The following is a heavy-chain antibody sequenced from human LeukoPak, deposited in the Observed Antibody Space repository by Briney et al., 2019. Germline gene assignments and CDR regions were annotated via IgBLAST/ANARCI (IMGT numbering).Heavy chain of an antibody. CDR2: ISYDGSNK. Sequence: PGGSLRLSCAASGFTFSSYGMHWVRQALGKGLEWVAVISYDGSNKYYADSVKGRFTISRDNSKNTLYLQMNSLRAEDTAVYYCARKNYDFWSGYFTGWGQGTLVTVSS. D-gene: IGHD3-3*01. V-gene: IGHV3-30*03. CDR1: GFTFSSYG. J-gene: IGHJ4*02. CDR3: ARKNYDFWSGYFTG.